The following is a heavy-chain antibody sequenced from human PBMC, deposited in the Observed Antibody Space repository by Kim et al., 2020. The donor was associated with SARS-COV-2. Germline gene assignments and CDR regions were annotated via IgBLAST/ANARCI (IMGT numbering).Heavy chain of an antibody. D-gene: IGHD3-10*01. J-gene: IGHJ4*02. CDR3: ARGFDPGFDY. Sequence: GGSLRLSCTASGFNFTIYGMHWVRQAPGKGLEWLAIISYVGDKTYYADSVKGRFTISRDNSKNMVFLQMNSLRAEDTAVYYCARGFDPGFDYWRLGALVT. CDR2: ISYVGDKT. CDR1: GFNFTIYG. V-gene: IGHV3-33*05.